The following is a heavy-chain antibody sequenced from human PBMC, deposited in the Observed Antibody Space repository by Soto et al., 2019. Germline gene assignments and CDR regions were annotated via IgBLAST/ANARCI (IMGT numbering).Heavy chain of an antibody. CDR1: GFSLTTSGVG. CDR2: IYWSGDE. Sequence: QGTLKESGPTLVKPTQTLTLTCSFSGFSLTTSGVGVGWIRQSPGKALEWLALIYWSGDEHYRPSLKSRLSIFKDTSKNHVVIIMTDMDPVDTATYYCARGLATLPVFAFDIWGQGTMVTVSS. CDR3: ARGLATLPVFAFDI. V-gene: IGHV2-5*01. J-gene: IGHJ3*02. D-gene: IGHD6-6*01.